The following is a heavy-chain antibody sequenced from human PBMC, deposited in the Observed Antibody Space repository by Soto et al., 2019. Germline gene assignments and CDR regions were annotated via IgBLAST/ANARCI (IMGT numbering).Heavy chain of an antibody. D-gene: IGHD2-21*02. Sequence: QVQLVQSGAEVKKPGASVKVSCKASGYTFTSYAMHWVRQAPGQRLEWMGWINAGNGNTKYSQKFQGRVTITRDTSASAAYMELSSLRSEYTAVYSCARSIVVVTALDYWGQGTLVTVSS. CDR3: ARSIVVVTALDY. CDR2: INAGNGNT. J-gene: IGHJ4*02. CDR1: GYTFTSYA. V-gene: IGHV1-3*01.